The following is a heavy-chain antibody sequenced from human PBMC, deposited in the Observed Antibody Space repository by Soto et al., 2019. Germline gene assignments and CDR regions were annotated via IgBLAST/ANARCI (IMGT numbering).Heavy chain of an antibody. Sequence: SETLSLTCAVSSGSISSSNWWSWVRQPPGKGLEWIGEIYHSGSTNYNPSLKSRVTISVDKSKNQFSLKLSSVTAADTAVYYCASLPTKNLRLLPTVIHHYYYYMDVWGKGTTVTVSS. CDR2: IYHSGST. J-gene: IGHJ6*03. CDR3: ASLPTKNLRLLPTVIHHYYYYMDV. CDR1: SGSISSSNW. V-gene: IGHV4-4*02. D-gene: IGHD4-4*01.